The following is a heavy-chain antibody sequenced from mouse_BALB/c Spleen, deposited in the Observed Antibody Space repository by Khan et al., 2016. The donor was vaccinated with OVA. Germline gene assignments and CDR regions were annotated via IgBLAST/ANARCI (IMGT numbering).Heavy chain of an antibody. J-gene: IGHJ3*01. V-gene: IGHV1S136*01. CDR3: AREASNWHFSFAY. D-gene: IGHD4-1*01. CDR1: GYTFTNYV. CDR2: INPYNDGI. Sequence: VQLQQSGPDLVKPGASVKMSCKASGYTFTNYVIHWVKQKPGQGLEWIGYINPYNDGIRNNEKFKGKATLTSDKSSSTAYMELSSLTSEDSAVSSCAREASNWHFSFAYWGQGTLVTVSA.